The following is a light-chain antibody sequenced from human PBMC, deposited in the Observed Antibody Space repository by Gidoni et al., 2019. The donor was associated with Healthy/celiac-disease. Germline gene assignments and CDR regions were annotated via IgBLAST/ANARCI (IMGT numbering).Light chain of an antibody. J-gene: IGKJ1*01. CDR1: QSISSY. Sequence: DIQMTQSPSSLSASVGDRVTITCRASQSISSYLNWYQQKPGKAPKLLIYAASSVQSGVPSRFSGSGSGTDFTRTISSLQPEDFATYYCQQRYSTPWTFGQGTKVEIK. CDR2: AAS. CDR3: QQRYSTPWT. V-gene: IGKV1-39*01.